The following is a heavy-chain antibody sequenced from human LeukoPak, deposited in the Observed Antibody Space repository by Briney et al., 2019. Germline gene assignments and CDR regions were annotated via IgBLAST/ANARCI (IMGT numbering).Heavy chain of an antibody. D-gene: IGHD3-22*01. CDR2: IHYSGGT. J-gene: IGHJ2*01. CDR3: AREAAMIVVVTPGVPRYFDL. CDR1: AGSISTYY. V-gene: IGHV4-59*12. Sequence: SETLSHTCTVSAGSISTYYWSWIRQPPGKGLEWIGYIHYSGGTYYNPSLKSRVTISVDTSKNQFSLKLSSVTAADTAVYYCAREAAMIVVVTPGVPRYFDLWGRGTLVTVSS.